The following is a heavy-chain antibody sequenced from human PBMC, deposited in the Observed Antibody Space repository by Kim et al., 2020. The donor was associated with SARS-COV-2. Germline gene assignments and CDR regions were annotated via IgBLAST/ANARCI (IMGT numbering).Heavy chain of an antibody. CDR3: AKGTIAVASGYYFGMDV. V-gene: IGHV3-23*01. Sequence: VKGRFTTSRDKSKNPLYLQMNSLRAEDTAVYYCAKGTIAVASGYYFGMDVWGQGTTVTVSS. J-gene: IGHJ6*02. D-gene: IGHD6-13*01.